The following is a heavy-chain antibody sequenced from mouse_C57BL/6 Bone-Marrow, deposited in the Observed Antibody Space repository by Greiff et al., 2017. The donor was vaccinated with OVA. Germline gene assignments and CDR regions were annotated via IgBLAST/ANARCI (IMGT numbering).Heavy chain of an antibody. D-gene: IGHD4-1*02. CDR2: ISSGGNYI. CDR3: TRGSTGRDFDY. Sequence: EVQVVESGEGLVKPGGSLKLSCAASGFTFSSYAMSWVRQTPEKRLEWVAYISSGGNYIYCADPVQGRFTITRDNAWNTLYLQMSRMKDDDAAMYYCTRGSTGRDFDYWGQGTTLTVSS. J-gene: IGHJ2*01. V-gene: IGHV5-9-1*02. CDR1: GFTFSSYA.